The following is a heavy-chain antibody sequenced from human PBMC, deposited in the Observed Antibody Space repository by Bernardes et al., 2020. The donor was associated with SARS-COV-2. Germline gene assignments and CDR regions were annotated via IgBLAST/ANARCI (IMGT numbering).Heavy chain of an antibody. D-gene: IGHD6-19*01. Sequence: GGSLRLSRAASGFTFSSYWMSWVRQAPGKGLEWVSGISWNSGSIGYADSVKGRFTISRDNAKNSLYLQMNSLRAEDTALYYCAKDLSIAVADTRGFDYWGQGTLVTVSS. V-gene: IGHV3-9*01. CDR2: ISWNSGSI. J-gene: IGHJ4*02. CDR1: GFTFSSYW. CDR3: AKDLSIAVADTRGFDY.